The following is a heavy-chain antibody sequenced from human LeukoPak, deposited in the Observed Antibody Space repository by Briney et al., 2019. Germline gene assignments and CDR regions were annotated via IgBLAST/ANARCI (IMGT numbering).Heavy chain of an antibody. Sequence: ASVKVSCKASGYTFTGYYMHWVRQAPGQGLEWMGWINPNSGGTNYAQKFQGRVTMTRDTSISTAYMELSRLRSDDTAVYYCARSTDILTGYHDYWGQGTLVTVSS. D-gene: IGHD3-9*01. CDR2: INPNSGGT. V-gene: IGHV1-2*02. CDR1: GYTFTGYY. J-gene: IGHJ4*02. CDR3: ARSTDILTGYHDY.